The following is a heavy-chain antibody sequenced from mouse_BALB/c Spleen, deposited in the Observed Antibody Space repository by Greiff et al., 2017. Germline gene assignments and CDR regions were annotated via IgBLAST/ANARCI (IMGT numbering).Heavy chain of an antibody. CDR1: GFSLTSYG. CDR2: IWAGGST. J-gene: IGHJ3*01. V-gene: IGHV2-9*02. D-gene: IGHD2-12*01. CDR3: ARGYDGGFAY. Sequence: VKLQESGPGLVAPSQSLSITCTVSGFSLTSYGVHWVRQPPGKGLEWLGVIWAGGSTNYNSALMSRLSISKDNSKSQVFLKMNSLQTDDTAMYYCARGYDGGFAYWGQGTLVTVSA.